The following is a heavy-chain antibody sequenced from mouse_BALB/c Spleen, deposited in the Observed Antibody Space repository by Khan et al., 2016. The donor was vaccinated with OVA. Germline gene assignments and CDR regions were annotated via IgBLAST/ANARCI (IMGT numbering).Heavy chain of an antibody. CDR2: INPSTGYT. V-gene: IGHV1-7*01. D-gene: IGHD1-1*01. Sequence: LKQSGAELAKPGASVKMSCKASGYTFINYWILWIKQRPGQGLEWIGYINPSTGYTAYNQNFKAKATLTADKSSSTAYMPLRRLTSEDSTFHYCARRGLRWDVDDWGQGTTLTGSS. CDR3: ARRGLRWDVDD. CDR1: GYTFINYW. J-gene: IGHJ2*01.